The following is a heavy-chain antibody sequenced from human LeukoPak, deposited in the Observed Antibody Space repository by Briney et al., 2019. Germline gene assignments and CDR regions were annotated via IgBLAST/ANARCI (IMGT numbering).Heavy chain of an antibody. V-gene: IGHV4-61*02. CDR3: ATSSYDSSGYYYLKTNAFDI. CDR2: IYTSGST. D-gene: IGHD3-22*01. Sequence: SETLSLTCTVSGGSISSGSYYWSWIRQPAGKGLEWIGRIYTSGSTNYNPSLESRVTISVGTSKNQFSLKLSSVTAADTAVYYCATSSYDSSGYYYLKTNAFDIWGQGTMVTVSS. CDR1: GGSISSGSYY. J-gene: IGHJ3*02.